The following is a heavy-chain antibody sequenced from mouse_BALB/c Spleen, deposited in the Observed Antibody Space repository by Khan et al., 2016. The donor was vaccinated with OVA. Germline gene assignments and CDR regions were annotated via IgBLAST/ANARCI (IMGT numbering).Heavy chain of an antibody. CDR3: ARSELLRFLFDY. J-gene: IGHJ2*01. V-gene: IGHV1-7*01. D-gene: IGHD1-1*01. CDR1: GYTFTSYW. CDR2: INPITGYT. Sequence: QVQLQQSGAELAKPGASVKMSCKASGYTFTSYWMHWVKQRPGQGLEWIGYINPITGYTEYNQKFKDKATLTADKSSSTAYMQLSSLTSEDSAVYYGARSELLRFLFDYWGKGTTLTVSS.